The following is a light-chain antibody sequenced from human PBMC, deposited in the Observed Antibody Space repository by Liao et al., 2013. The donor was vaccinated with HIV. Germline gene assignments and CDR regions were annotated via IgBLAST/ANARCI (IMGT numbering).Light chain of an antibody. CDR2: QDT. Sequence: SYGLTQPPSVSVSPGQTASITCSGDKLGDKFASWYQQRPGQSPVLVIYQDTQRPSGIPERFSGSNSGNTATLTISGTQAMDEADYYCQAWDSSTVVFGGGTKLTVL. V-gene: IGLV3-1*01. CDR1: KLGDKF. CDR3: QAWDSSTVV. J-gene: IGLJ2*01.